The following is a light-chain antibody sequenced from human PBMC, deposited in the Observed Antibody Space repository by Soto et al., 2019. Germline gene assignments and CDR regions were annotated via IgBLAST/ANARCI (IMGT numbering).Light chain of an antibody. CDR3: QQANSFPYT. V-gene: IGKV1-12*01. CDR1: KGISSW. Sequence: DIQMTQSPSSVSASVGDRVTITCRASKGISSWLAWYQQKPGKAPKLLIYAASSLQSGVPSRFSGSGSGTEFTLTISSLQPEDSAPYYCQQANSFPYTFGEGTKLEIK. CDR2: AAS. J-gene: IGKJ2*01.